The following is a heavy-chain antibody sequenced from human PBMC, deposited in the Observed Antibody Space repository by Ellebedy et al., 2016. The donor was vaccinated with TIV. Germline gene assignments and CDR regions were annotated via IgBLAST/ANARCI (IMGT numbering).Heavy chain of an antibody. CDR3: ARASGWYLVDF. CDR2: INAGNGDT. D-gene: IGHD6-19*01. J-gene: IGHJ4*02. CDR1: GYTFTTYA. V-gene: IGHV1-3*01. Sequence: ASVKVSCKASGYTFTTYAVHWVRQAPGQRLESMGWINAGNGDTKYSQNFQGRLTMTTDTTTSTAYMELRSLRSDDTAMYYCARASGWYLVDFWGQGTLVTVSS.